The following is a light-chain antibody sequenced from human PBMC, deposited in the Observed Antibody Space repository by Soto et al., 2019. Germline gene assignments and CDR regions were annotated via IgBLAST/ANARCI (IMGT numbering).Light chain of an antibody. CDR2: GAS. CDR1: QSVSSSY. V-gene: IGKV3-20*01. J-gene: IGKJ1*01. Sequence: EIVLTRSPGTLSLSPGERATLSCRASQSVSSSYLAWYQQKPGQAPRLLIYGASSRATGIPDRFSGSGSGTDFTLTFSRLEPEDFAVYYCQQYGSSPRTFGQGTKVDIK. CDR3: QQYGSSPRT.